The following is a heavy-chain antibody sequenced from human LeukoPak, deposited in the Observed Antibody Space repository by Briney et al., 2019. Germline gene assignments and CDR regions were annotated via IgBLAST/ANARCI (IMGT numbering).Heavy chain of an antibody. V-gene: IGHV4-59*08. CDR1: GGSISSYY. J-gene: IGHJ4*02. D-gene: IGHD5-12*01. CDR2: IYYSGST. CDR3: AKHGYSGYDYWGASFDY. Sequence: PSETLSLTCTASGGSISSYYWSWIRQPPGKGLEWIGYIYYSGSTNYNPSLKSRVTISVDTSKNQFSLKLSSVTAADTAVYYCAKHGYSGYDYWGASFDYWGQGTLVTVSS.